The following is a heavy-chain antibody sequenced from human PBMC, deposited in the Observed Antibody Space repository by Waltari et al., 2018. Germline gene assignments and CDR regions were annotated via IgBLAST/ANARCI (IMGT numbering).Heavy chain of an antibody. D-gene: IGHD2-2*01. Sequence: LQLQESGPGLVKPSETLSLTCTVSGGSISSSSYYWGWIRQAPGKGLEWVSAISGSGGSTYYADAVKGRFTISRDNSKNTLYLQMNSLRAEDTAVYYCAKAGRTGSYYFDYWGQGTLVTVSS. J-gene: IGHJ4*02. CDR2: ISGSGGST. CDR3: AKAGRTGSYYFDY. V-gene: IGHV3-23*01. CDR1: GGSISSSSYY.